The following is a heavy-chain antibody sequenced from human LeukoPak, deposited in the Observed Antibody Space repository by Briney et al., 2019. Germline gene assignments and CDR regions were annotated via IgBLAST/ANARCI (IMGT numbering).Heavy chain of an antibody. CDR2: INPNSGGT. D-gene: IGHD2-15*01. V-gene: IGHV1-2*02. CDR1: GYTFTGYY. J-gene: IGHJ3*02. Sequence: GASVKVSCKASGYTFTGYYMHWVRQAPGQGLEWMGWINPNSGGTNYAQKFQGRVTMTRDTSISTAYMELSRLRSDDTAVYYCARDRRYCSGGSCYGAFDIWGQGTMVTVSS. CDR3: ARDRRYCSGGSCYGAFDI.